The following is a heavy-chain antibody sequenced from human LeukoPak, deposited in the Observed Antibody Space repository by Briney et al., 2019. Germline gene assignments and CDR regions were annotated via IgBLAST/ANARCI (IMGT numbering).Heavy chain of an antibody. CDR2: INSDGSST. Sequence: GGSLRLSCAASGFTFSSYWMHRVRQAPGKGLVWVSRINSDGSSTSYADSVKGRFTISRDNAKNTLYLQMNSLRAEDTAVYYCARAGYSYGCPDYWGQGTLVTVSS. J-gene: IGHJ4*02. CDR3: ARAGYSYGCPDY. V-gene: IGHV3-74*01. CDR1: GFTFSSYW. D-gene: IGHD5-18*01.